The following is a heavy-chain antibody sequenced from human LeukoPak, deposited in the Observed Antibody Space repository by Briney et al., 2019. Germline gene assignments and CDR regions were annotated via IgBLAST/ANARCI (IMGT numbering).Heavy chain of an antibody. CDR1: GYSISSGYY. CDR2: IYHSGST. D-gene: IGHD3-9*01. J-gene: IGHJ4*02. V-gene: IGHV4-38-2*02. Sequence: SGTLSLTCTVSGYSISSGYYWGWIRQPPGKGLEWIGSIYHSGSTYYNPSLKSRVTISVDTSKNQFSLKLSSVTAADTAVYYCARDFGTQDVLRYFDCDVWGQGTLVTVSS. CDR3: ARDFGTQDVLRYFDCDV.